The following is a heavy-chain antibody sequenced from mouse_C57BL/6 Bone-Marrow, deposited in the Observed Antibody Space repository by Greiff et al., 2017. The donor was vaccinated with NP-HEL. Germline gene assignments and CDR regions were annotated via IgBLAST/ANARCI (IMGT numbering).Heavy chain of an antibody. CDR3: AREEIYYYGSSYSFDY. V-gene: IGHV1-81*01. CDR2: IYPRSGNT. CDR1: GYTFTSYG. Sequence: QVQLKESGAELARPGASVKLSCKASGYTFTSYGISWVKQRTGQGLEWIGEIYPRSGNTYYNETFKGKATLTADKSSSTAYMELRSLTSEDSAVYFCAREEIYYYGSSYSFDYWGQGTTLTVSS. D-gene: IGHD1-1*01. J-gene: IGHJ2*01.